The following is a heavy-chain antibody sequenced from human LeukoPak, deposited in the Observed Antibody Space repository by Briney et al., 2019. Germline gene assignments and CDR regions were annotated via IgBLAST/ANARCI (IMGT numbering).Heavy chain of an antibody. J-gene: IGHJ4*02. Sequence: PGGSLRLSCAASGFTFSSYAMSWVRQAPGKGLEWVSAISGSGGSAYYADSVKGRFTTSRDNSKNTLYLQMNSLRAEDTAVYYCAKGEDVLRYFDWLIGLDYWGQGTLVTVSS. CDR1: GFTFSSYA. V-gene: IGHV3-23*01. CDR2: ISGSGGSA. D-gene: IGHD3-9*01. CDR3: AKGEDVLRYFDWLIGLDY.